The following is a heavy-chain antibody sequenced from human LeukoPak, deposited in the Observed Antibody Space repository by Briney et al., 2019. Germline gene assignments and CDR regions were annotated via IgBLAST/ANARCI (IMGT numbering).Heavy chain of an antibody. J-gene: IGHJ4*02. CDR3: ARAGVAGANYFDY. V-gene: IGHV4-59*12. Sequence: SETLSLTCTVSGGSISSYFWSWIRQPPGKGLEWIGYIYYSGSTNYNPSLKGRVTISVDTSKNQFSLKLRSVTAADTAVYYCARAGVAGANYFDYWGQGTLVTVSS. D-gene: IGHD6-19*01. CDR1: GGSISSYF. CDR2: IYYSGST.